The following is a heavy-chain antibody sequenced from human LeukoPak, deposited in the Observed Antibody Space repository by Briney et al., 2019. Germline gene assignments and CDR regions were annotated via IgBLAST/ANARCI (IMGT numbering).Heavy chain of an antibody. J-gene: IGHJ4*02. CDR3: ARVVFPSDSSGWFDY. Sequence: ASVNVSCKASGYTFTSYGISWVRQPPGQGLEWMGWISAYNGNTNYAQKLQGRVTMTTDTSTSTAYMELRSLRSDDTAVYYCARVVFPSDSSGWFDYWGQGTLVTVSS. CDR2: ISAYNGNT. V-gene: IGHV1-18*04. CDR1: GYTFTSYG. D-gene: IGHD6-19*01.